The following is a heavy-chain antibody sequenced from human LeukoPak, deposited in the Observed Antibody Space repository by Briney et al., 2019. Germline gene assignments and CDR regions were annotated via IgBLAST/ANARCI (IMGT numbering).Heavy chain of an antibody. Sequence: GGSLRLSCAASGFTFSSYGMHWVRQAPGKGLEWVAFIRYDGSNKYYADSVKGRFTISRDDSKNTLYLQMNSLRAEDTAVYYCARGGEQQLDYWGQGTLVTVSS. CDR3: ARGGEQQLDY. V-gene: IGHV3-30*02. J-gene: IGHJ4*02. D-gene: IGHD6-13*01. CDR1: GFTFSSYG. CDR2: IRYDGSNK.